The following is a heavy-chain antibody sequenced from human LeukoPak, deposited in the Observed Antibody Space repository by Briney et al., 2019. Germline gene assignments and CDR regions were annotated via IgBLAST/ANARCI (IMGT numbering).Heavy chain of an antibody. V-gene: IGHV1-24*01. CDR1: GYTLTEFS. J-gene: IGHJ4*02. Sequence: ASVKVSCKVSGYTLTEFSMHGVRQAPGKGLGWVGGFDLEDGETIYAQKFQGRVTMTEDTSTDTAYMELSSLRSEDTAVYYCARTPVGFNTVTPTDVRYWGQGTPVTVSS. CDR3: ARTPVGFNTVTPTDVRY. D-gene: IGHD4-17*01. CDR2: FDLEDGET.